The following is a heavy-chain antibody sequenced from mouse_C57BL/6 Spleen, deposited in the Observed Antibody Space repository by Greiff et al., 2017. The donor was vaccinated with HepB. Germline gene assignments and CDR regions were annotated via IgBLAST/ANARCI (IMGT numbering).Heavy chain of an antibody. J-gene: IGHJ3*01. CDR1: GYTFTSYW. V-gene: IGHV1-53*01. CDR3: ARADYYDYEFAY. CDR2: INPSNGGT. D-gene: IGHD2-4*01. Sequence: VKLQQPGPELVKPGASVKLSCKASGYTFTSYWMHWVKQRPGQGLEWIGNINPSNGGTNYNEKFKSKATLTVDKSSSTAYMQLSSLTSEDSAVYYCARADYYDYEFAYWGQGTLVTVSA.